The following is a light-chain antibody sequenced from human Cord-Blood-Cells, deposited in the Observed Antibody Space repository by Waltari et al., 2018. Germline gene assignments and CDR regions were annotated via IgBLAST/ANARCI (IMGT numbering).Light chain of an antibody. CDR2: KDS. V-gene: IGLV3-25*02. CDR3: QSADSSGTYPV. Sequence: SYELTQPPSVTVSPGPTPRITCSGDALPKKYAYWYQQKRGQAPVLVIYKDSERPSGIPERFSGSSSGTTVTLTISGVQAEDEADYYCQSADSSGTYPVFGTGTKVTVL. CDR1: ALPKKY. J-gene: IGLJ1*01.